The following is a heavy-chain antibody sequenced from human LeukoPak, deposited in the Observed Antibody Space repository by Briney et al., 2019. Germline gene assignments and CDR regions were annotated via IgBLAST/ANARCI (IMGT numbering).Heavy chain of an antibody. CDR3: AKGVSGWPYYFDY. Sequence: GGSLRLSCAASGFTFINFAMSWVRQAPGKGLEWVSAIGGSDGSTYYADSVKGRFTTSRDNSKNTLDLQMNSLRAEDTAVYYCAKGVSGWPYYFDYWGQGNLVIVSS. V-gene: IGHV3-23*01. D-gene: IGHD6-19*01. CDR1: GFTFINFA. CDR2: IGGSDGST. J-gene: IGHJ4*02.